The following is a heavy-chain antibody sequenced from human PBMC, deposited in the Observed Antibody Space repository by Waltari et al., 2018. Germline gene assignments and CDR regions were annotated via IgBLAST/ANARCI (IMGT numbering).Heavy chain of an antibody. J-gene: IGHJ4*02. V-gene: IGHV4-39*01. D-gene: IGHD2-2*01. CDR2: IYYSGCT. CDR3: ASGSTSFYYFDY. CDR1: GGSISSSSYY. Sequence: QLQLQESGPGLVKPSETLSLTCTVSGGSISSSSYYWGWIRQPHGQGREWIGSIYYSGCTYYNPSLKSRVTISVDTSKNQFSLKLSSVTAADTAVYYCASGSTSFYYFDYWGQGTLVTVSS.